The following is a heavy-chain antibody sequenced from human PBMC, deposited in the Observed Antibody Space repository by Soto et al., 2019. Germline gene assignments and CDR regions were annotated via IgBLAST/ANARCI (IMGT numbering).Heavy chain of an antibody. CDR2: IYYSGST. J-gene: IGHJ4*02. D-gene: IGHD6-19*01. V-gene: IGHV4-59*01. CDR1: GGSISSYY. Sequence: SETLSLTCTVSGGSISSYYWSWIRQPPGKGLEWIGYIYYSGSTNYNPSLKSRVTISVDTSKNQFSLKLSSVTAADTAVYYCARAVGDPLYYLDYWGQGTLVTSPQ. CDR3: ARAVGDPLYYLDY.